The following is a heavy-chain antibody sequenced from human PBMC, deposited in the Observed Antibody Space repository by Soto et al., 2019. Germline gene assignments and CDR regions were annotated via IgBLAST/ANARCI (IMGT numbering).Heavy chain of an antibody. V-gene: IGHV4-34*01. CDR2: INHSGST. Sequence: SETLSLTRAVYGGSFSGYYWSWISQPPGKGLEWIGEINHSGSTNYNPSLKSRVTISVDRSKNQFSLKLSSVTAADTAVYYCARGQAAAPAMDVWGQGTTVTAP. CDR1: GGSFSGYY. CDR3: ARGQAAAPAMDV. D-gene: IGHD6-13*01. J-gene: IGHJ6*02.